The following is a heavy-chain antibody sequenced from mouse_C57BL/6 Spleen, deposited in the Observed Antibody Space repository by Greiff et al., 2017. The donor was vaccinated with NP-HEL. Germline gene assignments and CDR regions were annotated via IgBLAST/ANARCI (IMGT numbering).Heavy chain of an antibody. CDR1: GFTFSSYA. V-gene: IGHV5-9-1*02. J-gene: IGHJ2*01. CDR2: ISSGGDYI. D-gene: IGHD2-1*01. Sequence: EVMLVESGEGLVKPGGSLKLSCAASGFTFSSYAMSWVRQTPEKRLEWVAYISSGGDYIYYADTVKGRFTISRDNARNTLYLQMSSLKSEDTAMYYCTRDRGNYGNLDYWGQGTTLTVSS. CDR3: TRDRGNYGNLDY.